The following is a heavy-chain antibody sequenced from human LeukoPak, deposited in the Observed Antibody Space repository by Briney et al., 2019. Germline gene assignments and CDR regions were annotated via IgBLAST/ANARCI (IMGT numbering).Heavy chain of an antibody. CDR2: IYYSGST. D-gene: IGHD2-21*02. V-gene: IGHV4-59*08. Sequence: PSETLSLTCTVSGGSISSYYWSWIRQPPGKGLEWIGYIYYSGSTNYNPSLKSRVTISVDTSKNQFSLKLSSVTAADTAVYYCARLNCGGDCSPFLNYYYYYGMDVWGQGTTVTVSS. J-gene: IGHJ6*02. CDR1: GGSISSYY. CDR3: ARLNCGGDCSPFLNYYYYYGMDV.